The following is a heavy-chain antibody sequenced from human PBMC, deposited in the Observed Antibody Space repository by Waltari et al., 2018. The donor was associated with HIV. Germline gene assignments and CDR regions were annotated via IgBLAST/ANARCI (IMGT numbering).Heavy chain of an antibody. CDR3: ARAQGMTMTVEVAFDI. CDR2: IYPSDSYI. D-gene: IGHD3-22*01. V-gene: IGHV5-10-1*01. Sequence: VQLGQSGAEVQKPGESMRNPRTAFGSGFTGYLLNWVGQVPGKGLEWGGRIYPSDSYIIFSPSFQGHVTISADKSINTAYLQWSSLKASDSAMYYCARAQGMTMTVEVAFDIWGQGTMVTVSP. CDR1: GSGFTGYL. J-gene: IGHJ3*02.